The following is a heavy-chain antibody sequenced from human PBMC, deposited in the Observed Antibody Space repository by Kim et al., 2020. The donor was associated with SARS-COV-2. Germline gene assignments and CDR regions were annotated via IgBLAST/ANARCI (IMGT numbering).Heavy chain of an antibody. CDR2: INPSGGST. CDR1: GYTFTSYY. Sequence: ASVKVSCQSSGYTFTSYYMHWVRQAPGQGLEWMGIINPSGGSTSYAQKFQGRVTMTRDTSTSTVYMELSSLRSEDTAVYYCAREASEGGATGEFDYWGQGTLVTVSS. D-gene: IGHD1-26*01. CDR3: AREASEGGATGEFDY. V-gene: IGHV1-46*01. J-gene: IGHJ4*02.